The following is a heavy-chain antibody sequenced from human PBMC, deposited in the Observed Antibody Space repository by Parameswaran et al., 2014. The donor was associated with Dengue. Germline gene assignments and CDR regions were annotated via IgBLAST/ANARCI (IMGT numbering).Heavy chain of an antibody. Sequence: GGSLRLSCAASGFTFSNAWMSWVRQAPGKGLEWVGRIKSKTDGGTTDYAAPVKGRFTISRDDSKNTLYLQMNSLKTEDTAVYYCTTTARYFDKGFDYWGQGTLVTVSS. D-gene: IGHD3-22*01. CDR1: GFTFSNAW. CDR2: IKSKTDGGTT. V-gene: IGHV3-15*01. J-gene: IGHJ4*02. CDR3: TTTARYFDKGFDY.